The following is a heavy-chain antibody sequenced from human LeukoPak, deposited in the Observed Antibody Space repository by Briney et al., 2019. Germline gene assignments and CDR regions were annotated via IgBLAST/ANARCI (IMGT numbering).Heavy chain of an antibody. D-gene: IGHD6-6*01. V-gene: IGHV4-59*01. CDR1: GDPISGFY. CDR2: FYNSESK. Sequence: PSETLSLTCTVSGDPISGFYWNWMRQPPGKGLEWIVYFYNSESKDYNPSLKSRVTISVDTSKNQISLKLSSVTAADTAVYYCARDSSSSSYYYMDVWGKGTTVTVSS. J-gene: IGHJ6*03. CDR3: ARDSSSSSYYYMDV.